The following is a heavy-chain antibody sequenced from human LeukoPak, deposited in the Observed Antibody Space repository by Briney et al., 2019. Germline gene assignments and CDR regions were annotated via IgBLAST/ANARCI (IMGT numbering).Heavy chain of an antibody. CDR1: GFTFSDYY. CDR3: AKDPYPYYDSSGYYHYFDY. CDR2: ISSSGSTI. D-gene: IGHD3-22*01. Sequence: GGSLRLSCAASGFTFSDYYMSWIRQAPGKGLEWVSYISSSGSTIYYADSVKGRFTISRDNAKNSLYLQMNSLRAEDTAVYYCAKDPYPYYDSSGYYHYFDYWGQGTLVTVSS. V-gene: IGHV3-11*01. J-gene: IGHJ4*02.